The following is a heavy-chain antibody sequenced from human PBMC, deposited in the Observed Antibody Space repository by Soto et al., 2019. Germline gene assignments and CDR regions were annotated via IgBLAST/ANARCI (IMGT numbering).Heavy chain of an antibody. CDR1: GYTFTSYG. J-gene: IGHJ5*01. V-gene: IGHV1-18*01. Sequence: ASVKVSXKASGYTFTSYGISWVLQASGQGLEWMGWISAYNGNTNYAQKLQGRVTMTTDTSTSTAYMELRSLRSDDTAVYYCASVNDYGGHYNWFYSSAQGSPVTVSA. CDR3: ASVNDYGGHYNWFYS. D-gene: IGHD4-17*01. CDR2: ISAYNGNT.